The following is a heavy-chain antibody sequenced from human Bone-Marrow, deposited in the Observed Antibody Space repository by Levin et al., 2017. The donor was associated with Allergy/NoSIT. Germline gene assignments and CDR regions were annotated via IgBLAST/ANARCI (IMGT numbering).Heavy chain of an antibody. CDR1: GFTVSNNY. CDR3: ARGVVEVAASHWFDP. V-gene: IGHV3-53*01. CDR2: VYSGGYT. J-gene: IGHJ5*02. D-gene: IGHD2-15*01. Sequence: GGSLRLSCAASGFTVSNNYMSWVRQAPGKGLEWVSVVYSGGYTYYADSVKGRFTISRDNSKNTLYLEMNSLRAEDTAVYYCARGVVEVAASHWFDPWGQGTLVTVSS.